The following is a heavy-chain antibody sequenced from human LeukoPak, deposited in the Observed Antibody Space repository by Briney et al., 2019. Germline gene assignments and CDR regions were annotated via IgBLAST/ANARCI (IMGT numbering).Heavy chain of an antibody. J-gene: IGHJ1*01. CDR3: YLEGSSWYRYFQH. CDR2: IKQDGSEK. CDR1: EFTFSSYW. V-gene: IGHV3-7*05. Sequence: GGSLRLSCAASEFTFSSYWMSWVRQVPGKGLVWVSNIKQDGSEKYYVDSVKGRFTISRDNAKNSLYLQMNSLRAEDTAVYYCYLEGSSWYRYFQHWGQGTLLSVCS. D-gene: IGHD6-13*01.